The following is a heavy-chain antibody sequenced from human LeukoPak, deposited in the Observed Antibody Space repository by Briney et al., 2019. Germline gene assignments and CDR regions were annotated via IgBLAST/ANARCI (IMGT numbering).Heavy chain of an antibody. J-gene: IGHJ4*02. CDR2: ISSSGSTI. D-gene: IGHD3-22*01. V-gene: IGHV3-11*01. Sequence: GGSLRLSCAASGFTFSDYYMSWIRQAPGKGLEWVSYISSSGSTIYYADSVKGRFTISRDNAKNSLYLQMNRLRAEDTALYYCAREGYDSRFDCWGQGTLVTVSS. CDR1: GFTFSDYY. CDR3: AREGYDSRFDC.